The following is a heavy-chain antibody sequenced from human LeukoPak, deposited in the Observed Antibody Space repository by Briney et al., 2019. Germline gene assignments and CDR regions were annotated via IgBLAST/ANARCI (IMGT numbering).Heavy chain of an antibody. CDR3: ARQSGHYYDKNNYWYNWFDP. Sequence: SETLSLTCTVSDGSTNNYYWSWIRQPPGKGLEWIGYIYYTGNTNYNPSLKSRVTISIETSNNQFSLKLSSVTAADTAIYYCARQSGHYYDKNNYWYNWFDPWGQGTLVTVSS. J-gene: IGHJ5*02. CDR1: DGSTNNYY. D-gene: IGHD3-22*01. CDR2: IYYTGNT. V-gene: IGHV4-59*08.